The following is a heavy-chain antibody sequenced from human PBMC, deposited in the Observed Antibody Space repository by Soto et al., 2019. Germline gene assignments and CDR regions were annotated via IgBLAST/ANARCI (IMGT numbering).Heavy chain of an antibody. CDR2: MNRDGSEK. V-gene: IGHV3-7*01. D-gene: IGHD6-13*01. CDR3: GRDAGRRFDY. Sequence: EVQLVESGGGLVQPGGSLRLSCAASGFTFSSYWMTWARQAPGKGLEWVASMNRDGSEKRYVDSVEGRFTISRDNAKNSLFLQMNSLSPDDTAVYYCGRDAGRRFDYWCQGSLVTVSS. J-gene: IGHJ4*02. CDR1: GFTFSSYW.